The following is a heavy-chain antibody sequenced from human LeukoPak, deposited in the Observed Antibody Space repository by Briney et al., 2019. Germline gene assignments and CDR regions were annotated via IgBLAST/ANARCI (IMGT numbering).Heavy chain of an antibody. CDR1: GFTFSNYA. J-gene: IGHJ6*02. Sequence: GGSLRLSCAASGFTFSNYAMNWVRQAPGKGLGWVSLISSSGANAYYADSVKGRFTISRDNARDSLYLQMNSLRAEDTAVYYCVRDEVDRRRYFYYGMDVWGQGTTVTVSS. V-gene: IGHV3-21*01. CDR3: VRDEVDRRRYFYYGMDV. D-gene: IGHD3-9*01. CDR2: ISSSGANA.